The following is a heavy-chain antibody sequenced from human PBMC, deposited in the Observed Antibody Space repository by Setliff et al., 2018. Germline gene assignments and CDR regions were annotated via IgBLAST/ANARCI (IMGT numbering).Heavy chain of an antibody. D-gene: IGHD6-13*01. CDR3: ARRGMSSSWFIGGWFDP. J-gene: IGHJ5*02. CDR1: GFTFSSYW. CDR2: IKQDGSEK. Sequence: PGGSLRLSCAASGFTFSSYWMSWVRQAPGKGLEWVANIKQDGSEKYYVDSVKGRFTISRDNAKNSLYLQMNSLRAEDTAVYYCARRGMSSSWFIGGWFDPWGQGTLVTVSS. V-gene: IGHV3-7*01.